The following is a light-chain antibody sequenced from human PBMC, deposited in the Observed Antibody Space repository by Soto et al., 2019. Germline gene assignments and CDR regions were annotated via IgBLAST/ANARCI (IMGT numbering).Light chain of an antibody. CDR3: QQSYTSPPWT. Sequence: DIQMTQSPSSLSASVGDIVTISCRAGQSISTYLNWYQQKPGTAPRLLIYSASSVKTGVPPRFSGSGSGRDFTLTISSLRPEDIATYFCQQSYTSPPWTFGQGTKVEIK. V-gene: IGKV1-39*01. J-gene: IGKJ1*01. CDR1: QSISTY. CDR2: SAS.